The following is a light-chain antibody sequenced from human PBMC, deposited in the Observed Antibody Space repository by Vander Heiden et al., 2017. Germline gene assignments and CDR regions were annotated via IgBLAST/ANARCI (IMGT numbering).Light chain of an antibody. Sequence: QSVLTQPPSASGTPGQRVTISCYGSSSNIGSKTVNWYQQLPGTAPKLLIYSNNHRPSGVPDRFSGSKSGTSASLAISGLQSEDEADYYCEAWDDSLNGVVFGGGTKLTVL. J-gene: IGLJ2*01. V-gene: IGLV1-44*01. CDR1: SSNIGSKT. CDR2: SNN. CDR3: EAWDDSLNGVV.